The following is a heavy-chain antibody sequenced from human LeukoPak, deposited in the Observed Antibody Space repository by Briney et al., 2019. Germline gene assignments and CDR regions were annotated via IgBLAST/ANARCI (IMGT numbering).Heavy chain of an antibody. CDR3: ARDNWNDVDYFDY. D-gene: IGHD1-20*01. CDR2: ISSSGSTI. V-gene: IGHV3-11*04. Sequence: LSLTCTVSGGSISSYYMSWIRQAPGKGLEWVSYISSSGSTIYYADSVKGRFTISRDNAKNSLYLQMNSLRAEDTAVYYCARDNWNDVDYFDYWGQGTLVTVSS. CDR1: GGSISSYY. J-gene: IGHJ4*02.